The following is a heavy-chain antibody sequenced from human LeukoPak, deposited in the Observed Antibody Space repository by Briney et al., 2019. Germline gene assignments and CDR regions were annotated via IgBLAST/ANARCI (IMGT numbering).Heavy chain of an antibody. CDR2: ISNSGST. D-gene: IGHD2-15*01. CDR3: GRDALVGYFSYYYIDV. Sequence: PSETLSLTCTVSDGPIRSHYWTWIRQSPLKGLEWIGDISNSGSTNYNPSLKSRVTISIDTSKSQFSLRLTSVTAADTAVYYCGRDALVGYFSYYYIDVWGKGTTVTVSS. V-gene: IGHV4-59*11. J-gene: IGHJ6*03. CDR1: DGPIRSHY.